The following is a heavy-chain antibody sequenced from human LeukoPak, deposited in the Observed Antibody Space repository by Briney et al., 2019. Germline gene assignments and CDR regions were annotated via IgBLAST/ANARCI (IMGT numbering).Heavy chain of an antibody. V-gene: IGHV3-11*01. Sequence: PGGSLRLSCAASGFSFSDYYMSWIRQAPGKGLERVAYISSSGSTIYYADSVKGRFTISRDNAKNSLYLQMNSLRAEDTAVYYCARAAVVVAASEGFDYWGQGTLVTVSS. CDR2: ISSSGSTI. CDR1: GFSFSDYY. CDR3: ARAAVVVAASEGFDY. D-gene: IGHD2-15*01. J-gene: IGHJ4*02.